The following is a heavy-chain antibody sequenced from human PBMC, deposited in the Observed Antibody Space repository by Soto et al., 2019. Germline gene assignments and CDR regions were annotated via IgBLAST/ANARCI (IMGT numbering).Heavy chain of an antibody. Sequence: ASVKVSCKASGYTFSTSGMSWLRQAPGQGLEWMGWISTYNGDTNDAPKFQDRVTMTSDTSTSTVYMELRSLRSDDTAVYYCAELDPEDAQRAFDIWGQGTMVTVSS. CDR3: AELDPEDAQRAFDI. J-gene: IGHJ3*02. V-gene: IGHV1-18*01. D-gene: IGHD2-2*03. CDR1: GYTFSTSG. CDR2: ISTYNGDT.